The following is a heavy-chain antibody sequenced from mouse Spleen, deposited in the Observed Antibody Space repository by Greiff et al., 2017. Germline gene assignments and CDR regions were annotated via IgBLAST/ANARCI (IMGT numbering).Heavy chain of an antibody. D-gene: IGHD2-4*01. J-gene: IGHJ2*01. Sequence: ESGPELVKPGASVRISCKASGYTFTSYYIHWVKQRPGQGLEWIGWSYPGNVNNKYNEKFKGKATLTADKSSSTAYMQLSSLTSEDSAVYFCARGMITTDGVFDYWGQGTTLTVSS. CDR3: ARGMITTDGVFDY. CDR2: SYPGNVNN. V-gene: IGHV1S56*01. CDR1: GYTFTSYY.